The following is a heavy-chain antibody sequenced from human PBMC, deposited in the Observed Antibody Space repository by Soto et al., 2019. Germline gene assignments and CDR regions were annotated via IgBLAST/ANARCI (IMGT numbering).Heavy chain of an antibody. D-gene: IGHD5-18*01. Sequence: PSETLSLTCTVSGGSISSSSYYWGWIRQPPGKGLEWIGSIYYSGSTYYNPSLKSRVTISVDTSKNQFSLKLSSVTAADTAVYYCTRPIQLWWLDPWGQGTLVTVSS. CDR1: GGSISSSSYY. CDR3: TRPIQLWWLDP. V-gene: IGHV4-39*01. CDR2: IYYSGST. J-gene: IGHJ5*02.